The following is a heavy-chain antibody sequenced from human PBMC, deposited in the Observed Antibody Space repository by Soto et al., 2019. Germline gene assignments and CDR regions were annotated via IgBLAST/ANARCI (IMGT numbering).Heavy chain of an antibody. CDR2: ISGSGVST. Sequence: VQLLESGGGLVQPGGSLRLSCTASGFTFSSYAMSWVRQAPGKGLEWVSAISGSGVSTYYADSVKGRFTISRDNSKNTLYLQMNSLRAEDTAVYYCAKVGYYHSSGYYPYWYFDLWGRGTLVTVSS. D-gene: IGHD3-22*01. CDR3: AKVGYYHSSGYYPYWYFDL. J-gene: IGHJ2*01. CDR1: GFTFSSYA. V-gene: IGHV3-23*01.